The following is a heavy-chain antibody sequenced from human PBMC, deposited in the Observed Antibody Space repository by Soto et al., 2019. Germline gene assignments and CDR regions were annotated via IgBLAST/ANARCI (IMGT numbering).Heavy chain of an antibody. CDR1: GFTFSSYG. Sequence: ESGGGLEQPGGSLRLSCAASGFTFSSYGMNWVRQAPGKGLEWVALISSDGTDKYYADSVKGRFTISRDNSKNTLHLQMNSLTAEDTAVYYCAKHPGNTWYFDYWGQGTLVTVSS. D-gene: IGHD2-8*01. CDR3: AKHPGNTWYFDY. J-gene: IGHJ4*02. V-gene: IGHV3-30*18. CDR2: ISSDGTDK.